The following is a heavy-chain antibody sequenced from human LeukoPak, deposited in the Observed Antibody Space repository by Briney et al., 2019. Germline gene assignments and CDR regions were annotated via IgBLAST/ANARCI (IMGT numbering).Heavy chain of an antibody. D-gene: IGHD1-26*01. V-gene: IGHV3-30*18. J-gene: IGHJ4*02. CDR3: AKGASGSLRVFDY. CDR2: ISHDGSNK. CDR1: GFTFSSYG. Sequence: GGSLRLSCAASGFTFSSYGMHWVRQAPGKGLEWVAVISHDGSNKYYADSVKGRFTISRDNSKNTLYLQMNSLRAEDTAVYYCAKGASGSLRVFDYWGQGTLVTVSS.